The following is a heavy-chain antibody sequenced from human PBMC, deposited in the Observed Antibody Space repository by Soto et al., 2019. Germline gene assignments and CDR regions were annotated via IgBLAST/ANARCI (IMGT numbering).Heavy chain of an antibody. CDR1: GYTFSTYG. D-gene: IGHD2-2*01. Sequence: QVQLLQSGGEVKRPGASVKVSCKTSGYTFSTYGITWVRQAPGQPLEWLGWISLYSDGTNYAQKFQGRVSMTTDTSTTTAYMELRSLRSDDTAVYYCARVVPGAEAWFGTWGQGTLVTVSS. J-gene: IGHJ5*02. CDR2: ISLYSDGT. V-gene: IGHV1-18*01. CDR3: ARVVPGAEAWFGT.